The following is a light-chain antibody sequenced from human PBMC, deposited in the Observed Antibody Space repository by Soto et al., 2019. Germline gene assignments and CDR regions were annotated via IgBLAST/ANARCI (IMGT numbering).Light chain of an antibody. CDR2: DVS. V-gene: IGLV2-14*03. Sequence: QSVLTQPASVSGSPGQSITISCTGTSSDVGGYNYVSWYQHHPGKAPKLMTYDVSNRPSGVSNRFSGSKSGNTASLTISGLQPEDEADYYCCSYPTSNTRQIVFGTVTKLTVL. CDR1: SSDVGGYNY. CDR3: CSYPTSNTRQIV. J-gene: IGLJ1*01.